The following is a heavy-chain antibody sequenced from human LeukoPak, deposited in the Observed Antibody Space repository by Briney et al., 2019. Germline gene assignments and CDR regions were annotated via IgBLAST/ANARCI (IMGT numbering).Heavy chain of an antibody. CDR1: GGSISSYY. J-gene: IGHJ6*03. CDR2: IYTSGST. CDR3: ARATRAAGFYYYYYYMDV. D-gene: IGHD6-13*01. Sequence: SETLSLTCTVFGGSISSYYWSWIRQPAGKGLEWIGRIYTSGSTNYNPSLKSRVTMSVDTSKNQFSLKLSSVTAADTAVYYCARATRAAGFYYYYYYMDVWGKGTTVTVSS. V-gene: IGHV4-4*07.